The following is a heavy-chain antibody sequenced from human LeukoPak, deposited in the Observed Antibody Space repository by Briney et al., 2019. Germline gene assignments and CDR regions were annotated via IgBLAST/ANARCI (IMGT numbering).Heavy chain of an antibody. CDR2: IDIDGTGT. V-gene: IGHV3-74*01. CDR1: GFTFTNYW. Sequence: GGALRLSCAASGFTFTNYWMHWVRQTPGKGLVWVSRIDIDGTGTSYADSVKGRFTISRDNAKNTVSLQMNSLKAEDTAVYYCGTVFDHWGPGILVTVSS. J-gene: IGHJ4*02. CDR3: GTVFDH.